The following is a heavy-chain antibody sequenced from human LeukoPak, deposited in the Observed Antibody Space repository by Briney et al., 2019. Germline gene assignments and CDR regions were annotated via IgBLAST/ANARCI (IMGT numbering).Heavy chain of an antibody. D-gene: IGHD2-15*01. J-gene: IGHJ4*02. CDR1: GFTLWDYA. Sequence: QSGGSLRLSCTASGFTLWDYAMTGARQAPGKGLEWVAHKKQDGSEKFYVHSVKGRFTISRENAKNTLYPQMNSLRAEDTAVYYCAKARYCSGGSCFPQLTPDYWGQGTLVTVSS. V-gene: IGHV3-7*03. CDR2: KKQDGSEK. CDR3: AKARYCSGGSCFPQLTPDY.